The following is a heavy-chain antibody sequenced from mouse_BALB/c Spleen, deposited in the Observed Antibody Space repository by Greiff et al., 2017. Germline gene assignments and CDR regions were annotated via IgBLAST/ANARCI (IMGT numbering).Heavy chain of an antibody. J-gene: IGHJ3*01. Sequence: EVKLMESGGGLVKPGGSLKLSCAASGFTFSDYYMYWVRQTPEKRLEWVATISDGGSYTYYPDSVKGRFTISRDNAKNNLYLQMSSLKSEDTAMYYCARDHDYDLGFAYWGQGTLVTVSA. CDR3: ARDHDYDLGFAY. V-gene: IGHV5-4*02. D-gene: IGHD2-4*01. CDR2: ISDGGSYT. CDR1: GFTFSDYY.